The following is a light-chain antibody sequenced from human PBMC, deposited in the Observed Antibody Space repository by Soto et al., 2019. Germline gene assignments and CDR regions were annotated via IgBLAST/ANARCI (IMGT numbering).Light chain of an antibody. CDR3: CSYAGSYTDV. V-gene: IGLV2-11*01. CDR1: SSDVGGYNY. J-gene: IGLJ1*01. CDR2: DVT. Sequence: QSALTQPRSVSESPGQSVTISCTGTSSDVGGYNYVSWYQQHPGKVPKLLIYDVTKRPSGVPDRFSGSKSGNTASLTISGLQAEDEADYHCCSYAGSYTDVFGTGTKLTVL.